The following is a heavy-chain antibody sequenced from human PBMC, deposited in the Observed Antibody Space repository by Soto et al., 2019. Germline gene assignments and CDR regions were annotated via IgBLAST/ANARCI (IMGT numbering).Heavy chain of an antibody. V-gene: IGHV4-34*01. CDR3: APYGSGIYYISRDQY. CDR1: GGSFSGNC. Sequence: QVQLQQWGAGLLKPSETLSLTCAVYGGSFSGNCWSWIRQSPGKGLEWIGEIDHNGNTNYNPSLKSRVTISVDKSKNQFSLMLSSTTATDTATYYCAPYGSGIYYISRDQYWGQGTLVTVSS. CDR2: IDHNGNT. D-gene: IGHD3-10*01. J-gene: IGHJ4*02.